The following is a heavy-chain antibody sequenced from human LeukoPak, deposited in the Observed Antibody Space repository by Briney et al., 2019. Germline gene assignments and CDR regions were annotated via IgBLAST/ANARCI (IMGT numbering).Heavy chain of an antibody. CDR1: VGSISSYY. CDR2: IYYSGST. V-gene: IGHV4-59*01. Sequence: SETLSLTCTVSVGSISSYYWSCLRQPPGKGLECIWYIYYSGSTNYTPSLKSRVTISVETSKNQFSLKLSSVTAADTAVYYCARDGHYYYMDVWGKGTKVTVSS. J-gene: IGHJ6*03. CDR3: ARDGHYYYMDV.